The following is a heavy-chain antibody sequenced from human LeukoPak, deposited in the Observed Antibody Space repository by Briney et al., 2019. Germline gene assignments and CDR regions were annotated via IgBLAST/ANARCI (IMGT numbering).Heavy chain of an antibody. V-gene: IGHV1-18*01. CDR1: GYTFSTHD. J-gene: IGHJ5*02. CDR2: ISGYDGNT. D-gene: IGHD5-18*01. CDR3: ARGGYSTGYDH. Sequence: ASVKLSCKASGYTFSTHDITWVRQAPGQALEWMGWISGYDGNTNYAQKFQGRVTVTTDTSTTTAYMELRRLRVDDTAVYYCARGGYSTGYDHWGRGTLVTVCS.